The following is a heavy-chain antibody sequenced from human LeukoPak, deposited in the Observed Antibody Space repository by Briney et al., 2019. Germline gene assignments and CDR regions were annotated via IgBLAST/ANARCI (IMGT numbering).Heavy chain of an antibody. D-gene: IGHD2-2*01. V-gene: IGHV1-18*04. CDR2: ISAYNGNT. J-gene: IGHJ4*02. Sequence: SVKVSCKASGYTFTSYGISWVRQAPGQGLEWMGWISAYNGNTNYAQKLQGRVTMTTDTSTRTAYMELRSLRSDDTAVYYCARGRGYCSSISCLPEGYWGQGTLVTVSS. CDR1: GYTFTSYG. CDR3: ARGRGYCSSISCLPEGY.